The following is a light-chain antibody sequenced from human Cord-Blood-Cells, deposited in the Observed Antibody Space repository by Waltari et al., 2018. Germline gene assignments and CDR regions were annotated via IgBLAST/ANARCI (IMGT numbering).Light chain of an antibody. CDR1: SSDVGGYNF. CDR3: SSYTSRSSYV. Sequence: QSALTQPASVSGSPGQSITISSTGTSSDVGGYNFVSWYHQHPGKAPKLMIYDFSNRHSGVPQRFAGSKCGNTASQTISGIQAEDEVDYSCSSYTSRSSYVFGTGTKVTVL. CDR2: DFS. V-gene: IGLV2-14*01. J-gene: IGLJ1*01.